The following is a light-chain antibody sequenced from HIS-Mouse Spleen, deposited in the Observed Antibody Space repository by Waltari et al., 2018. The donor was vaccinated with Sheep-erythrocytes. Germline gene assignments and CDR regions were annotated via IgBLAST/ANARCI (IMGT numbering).Light chain of an antibody. CDR2: YKSDSDK. J-gene: IGLJ3*02. V-gene: IGLV5-45*03. CDR1: SGINVGTYR. Sequence: QAVLTQPSSLSASPGASASLTCTLRSGINVGTYRIYWYQQKPGIPPQYLLRYKSDSDKRQGSGVPSRFSGSKAASANAGILLISGLQSEDEADYYCMIWHSSAWVFGGGTKLTVL. CDR3: MIWHSSAWV.